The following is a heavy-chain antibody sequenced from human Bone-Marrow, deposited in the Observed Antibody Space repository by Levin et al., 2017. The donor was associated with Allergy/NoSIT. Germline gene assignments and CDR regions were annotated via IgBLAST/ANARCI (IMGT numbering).Heavy chain of an antibody. CDR1: GDSFNDHY. CDR2: INHTGST. CDR3: ARGRTIFGVGPPFDS. D-gene: IGHD3-3*01. Sequence: SETLSLTCAVSGDSFNDHYWSWIRQPPGKGLEWIGEINHTGSTKYNPSLKSRVTISIDTSKKHYSLSLIPVTAPDTALSLCARGRTIFGVGPPFDSWGQGTLVTVSS. V-gene: IGHV4-34*01. J-gene: IGHJ4*02.